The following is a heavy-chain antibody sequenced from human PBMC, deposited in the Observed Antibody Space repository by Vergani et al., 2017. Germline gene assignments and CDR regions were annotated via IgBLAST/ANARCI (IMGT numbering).Heavy chain of an antibody. CDR2: ISGSGGST. CDR1: GFTFSSYA. D-gene: IGHD3-22*01. J-gene: IGHJ4*02. V-gene: IGHV3-23*01. Sequence: EVQLLESGGGLVQPGGSLRLSCAASGFTFSSYAMSWVRQAPGKGLEWVSAISGSGGSTYYADSVKGRFTISRDNSKNTLYLQMNSLRAEDTAVYYCAKDLYDSSGYYYVTTLYWGQGTLVTVSS. CDR3: AKDLYDSSGYYYVTTLY.